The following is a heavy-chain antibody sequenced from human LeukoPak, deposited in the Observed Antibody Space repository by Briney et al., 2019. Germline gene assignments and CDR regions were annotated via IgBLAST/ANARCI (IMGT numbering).Heavy chain of an antibody. Sequence: SETLSLTCTVSGGSISSGGYYWSWIRQHPGKGLEWIGYIYYSGNTYYNPSLKSRVTISVDTSKYQFSLKLTSVTAADTAVYYCARDSGYDSSWFDPWGQGTLVTVSS. CDR1: GGSISSGGYY. CDR2: IYYSGNT. J-gene: IGHJ5*02. CDR3: ARDSGYDSSWFDP. D-gene: IGHD5-12*01. V-gene: IGHV4-31*03.